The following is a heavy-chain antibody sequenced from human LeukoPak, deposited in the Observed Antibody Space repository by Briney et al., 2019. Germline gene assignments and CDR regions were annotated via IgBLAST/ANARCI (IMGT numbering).Heavy chain of an antibody. CDR3: ARGRGGYGYFDY. V-gene: IGHV4-30-2*01. Sequence: SQTLSLTCAVSGGSISSGGYSWSWLRQPPGKGLEWIGYIYHSGSTYYNPSLKSRVTISVDRSKNQFSLKLSSVTAADTAVYYCARGRGGYGYFDYWGQGTLVAVSS. CDR2: IYHSGST. CDR1: GGSISSGGYS. D-gene: IGHD5-12*01. J-gene: IGHJ4*02.